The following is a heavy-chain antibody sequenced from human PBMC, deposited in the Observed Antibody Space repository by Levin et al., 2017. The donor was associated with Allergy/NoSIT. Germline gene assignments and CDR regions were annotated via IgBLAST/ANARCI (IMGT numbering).Heavy chain of an antibody. Sequence: RAGGSLRLSCAASGFTFSSYWMHWVRQAPGKGLVWVSRINSDGSSTSYADSVKGRVTISRDNAKNTLYLQMNSLRVEDTAVYYCAKGGGKVFDYWGQGTLVTVSS. D-gene: IGHD3-16*01. CDR2: INSDGSST. CDR3: AKGGGKVFDY. CDR1: GFTFSSYW. V-gene: IGHV3-74*01. J-gene: IGHJ4*02.